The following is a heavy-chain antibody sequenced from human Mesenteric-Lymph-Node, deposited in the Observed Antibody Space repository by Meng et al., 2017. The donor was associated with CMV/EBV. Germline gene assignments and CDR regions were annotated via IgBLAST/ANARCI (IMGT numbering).Heavy chain of an antibody. CDR1: GFTFSSYA. CDR2: ISDRGYST. V-gene: IGHV3-23*01. Sequence: GESLKISCAASGFTFSSYAMSWVRQAPGKGLEWVSAISDRGYSTYYADSVKGRFTISRDNSKNTLYLQMNGLRAEDTAIYYCATYYSSSCFDYWGQGTLVTVSS. D-gene: IGHD2-21*01. CDR3: ATYYSSSCFDY. J-gene: IGHJ4*02.